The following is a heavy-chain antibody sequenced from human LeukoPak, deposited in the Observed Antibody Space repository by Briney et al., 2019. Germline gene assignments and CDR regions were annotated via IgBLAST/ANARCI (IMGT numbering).Heavy chain of an antibody. D-gene: IGHD3-10*01. CDR1: GFTFSSYS. Sequence: PGGSLRLSCAASGFTFSSYSMNWVRQAPGKGLEWVSSISSSSSYIYYADSVKGRFTISKDNAKNSLYLQMNSLRAEDTAVYYCARDRGHGSGSYWWGQGTLVTVSS. CDR3: ARDRGHGSGSYW. CDR2: ISSSSSYI. J-gene: IGHJ4*02. V-gene: IGHV3-21*01.